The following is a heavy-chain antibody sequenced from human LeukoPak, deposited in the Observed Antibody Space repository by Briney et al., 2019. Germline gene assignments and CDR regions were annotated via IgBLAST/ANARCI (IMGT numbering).Heavy chain of an antibody. CDR1: GYTFTGYY. J-gene: IGHJ5*02. CDR2: INPNSGGT. Sequence: ASVKVSCKASGYTFTGYYMHWVRQAPGQGLEWMGWINPNSGGTNYAQKFQGRVTMTEDTSTDTAYMELSSLRSEDTAVYYCATFMVRGVITHLGFDPWGQGTLVTVSS. CDR3: ATFMVRGVITHLGFDP. V-gene: IGHV1-2*02. D-gene: IGHD3-10*01.